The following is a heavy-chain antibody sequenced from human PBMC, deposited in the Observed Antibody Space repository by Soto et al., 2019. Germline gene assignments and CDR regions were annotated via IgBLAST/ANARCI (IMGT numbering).Heavy chain of an antibody. CDR1: GGTFSSYA. CDR3: ARDAVYYGSGQNWGFDY. CDR2: IIPIFGTA. J-gene: IGHJ4*02. D-gene: IGHD3-10*01. Sequence: QVQLVQSGAEVKKPGSSVKVSCKASGGTFSSYAISWVRQAPGQGLEWMGGIIPIFGTANYAQKFQGRVTITADESTSTAYMELSSLRSEGTAVYYCARDAVYYGSGQNWGFDYWGQGTLVTVSS. V-gene: IGHV1-69*01.